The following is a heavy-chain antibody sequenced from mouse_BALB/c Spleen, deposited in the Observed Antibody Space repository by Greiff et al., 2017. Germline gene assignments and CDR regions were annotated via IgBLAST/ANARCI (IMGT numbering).Heavy chain of an antibody. CDR2: ISYSGST. J-gene: IGHJ1*01. CDR3: ARWGLLRLWYFDV. Sequence: EVMLVESGPSLVKPSQTLSLTCSVTGDSITSGYWNWIRKFPGNKLEYMGYISYSGSTYYNPSLKSRISITRDTSKNQYYLQLNSVTTEDTATYYCARWGLLRLWYFDVWGAGTTVTVSS. D-gene: IGHD1-2*01. CDR1: GDSITSGY. V-gene: IGHV3-8*02.